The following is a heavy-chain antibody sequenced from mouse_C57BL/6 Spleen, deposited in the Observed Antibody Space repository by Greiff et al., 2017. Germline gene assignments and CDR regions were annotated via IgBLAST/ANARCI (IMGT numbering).Heavy chain of an antibody. V-gene: IGHV2-2*01. J-gene: IGHJ4*01. CDR3: ARVYYPYAMDY. Sequence: VQLQQSGPGLVQPSQSLSITCTVSGFSLTSYGVHWVRQSPGKGLEWLGVIWSGGSTDYNAAFISRLSISKDNSKSQVFFKMNSLQADDTAIYYCARVYYPYAMDYWGQGTSVTVSS. CDR1: GFSLTSYG. CDR2: IWSGGST. D-gene: IGHD2-1*01.